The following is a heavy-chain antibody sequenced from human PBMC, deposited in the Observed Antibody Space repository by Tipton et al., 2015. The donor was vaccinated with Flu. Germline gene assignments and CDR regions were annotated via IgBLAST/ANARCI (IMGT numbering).Heavy chain of an antibody. Sequence: LRLSCAVSGYSISSGYYWGWIRQPPGKGLEWIGSIYHSGSTYYNPSLKSRVTISVDTSKNQFSLKLSSVTAADTAVYYCARLSVMGIVLMVSATGYFDYWGQGTLVTVSS. CDR2: IYHSGST. J-gene: IGHJ4*02. CDR3: ARLSVMGIVLMVSATGYFDY. V-gene: IGHV4-38-2*01. CDR1: GYSISSGYY. D-gene: IGHD2-8*01.